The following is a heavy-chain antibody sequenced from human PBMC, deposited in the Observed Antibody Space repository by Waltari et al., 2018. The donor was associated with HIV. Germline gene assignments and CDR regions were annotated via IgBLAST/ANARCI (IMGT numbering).Heavy chain of an antibody. D-gene: IGHD6-13*01. V-gene: IGHV4-39*07. CDR3: ARATQYSSSWTTQLRRWFAP. CDR2: IYYSGSN. Sequence: QLQLQESGPGLVRPSGTLSLTCTVSGGSISSSNYFRGWLRQPPGKGLEWVGSIYYSGSNYYNPSLKSRVSISVDTSKNQFSLKLSSVTAADTAVYYCARATQYSSSWTTQLRRWFAPWSQGTLVTVSS. CDR1: GGSISSSNYF. J-gene: IGHJ5*02.